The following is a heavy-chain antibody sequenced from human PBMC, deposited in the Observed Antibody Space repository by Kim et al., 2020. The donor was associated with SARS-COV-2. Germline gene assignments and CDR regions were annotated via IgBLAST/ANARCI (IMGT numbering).Heavy chain of an antibody. CDR3: ARRPDDILTGYVSGDYFDY. CDR2: IYHSGST. Sequence: SETLSLTCTVSGYSISSGYYWGWIRQPPGKGLEWIGSIYHSGSTYYNPSLKSRVTISVDTSKNQFSLKLSSVTAADTAVYYCARRPDDILTGYVSGDYFDYWGQGTLVTVSS. D-gene: IGHD3-9*01. J-gene: IGHJ4*02. V-gene: IGHV4-38-2*02. CDR1: GYSISSGYY.